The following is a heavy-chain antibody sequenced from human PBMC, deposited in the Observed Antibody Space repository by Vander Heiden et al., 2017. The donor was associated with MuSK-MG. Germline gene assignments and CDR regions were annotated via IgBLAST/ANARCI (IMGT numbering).Heavy chain of an antibody. CDR2: ISGSGGST. CDR1: GFTFSSHA. CDR3: AKRRSGSYYFDY. Sequence: EVQLLASGGGLVQPGGSLRLSCSASGFTFSSHAMSWVRQAPGKGLEWVSAISGSGGSTYYADSVKGRFTISRDNSKNTLYLQMNSLRAEDTAVYYCAKRRSGSYYFDYWGQGTLVTVSS. J-gene: IGHJ4*02. D-gene: IGHD1-26*01. V-gene: IGHV3-23*01.